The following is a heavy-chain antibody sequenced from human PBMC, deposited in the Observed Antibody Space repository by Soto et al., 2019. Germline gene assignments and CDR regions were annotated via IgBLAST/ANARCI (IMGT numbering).Heavy chain of an antibody. D-gene: IGHD3-9*01. V-gene: IGHV1-2*02. CDR2: INPNSGGT. CDR1: GYTFTGYY. CDR3: ARDPSFDCLFTGFDY. J-gene: IGHJ4*02. Sequence: ASVKVSCKASGYTFTGYYMHWVRQAPGQGLEWMGWINPNSGGTNYAQKFQGRVTMTRDTSISTAYMELSRLRSDDTAVYYCARDPSFDCLFTGFDYWGQGTLVTVPS.